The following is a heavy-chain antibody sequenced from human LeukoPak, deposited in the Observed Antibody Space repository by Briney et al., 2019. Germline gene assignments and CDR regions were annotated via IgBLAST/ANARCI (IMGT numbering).Heavy chain of an antibody. V-gene: IGHV3-7*01. CDR1: GFTFSNYW. J-gene: IGHJ3*02. CDR3: ARDRDHHDDRTDYYYDAFDI. CDR2: VKQDESEK. D-gene: IGHD3-22*01. Sequence: GGSLRLSCAGSGFTFSNYWMTWVRQAPGKGLEWVANVKQDESEKHYVDSVKGRFTISRDNAKSSLYLRMDSLRVEDTAVYYCARDRDHHDDRTDYYYDAFDIWGQGTTVTVSS.